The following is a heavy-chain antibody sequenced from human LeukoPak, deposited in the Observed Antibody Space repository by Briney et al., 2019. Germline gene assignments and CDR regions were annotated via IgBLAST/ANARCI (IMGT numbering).Heavy chain of an antibody. CDR2: INHSGRT. Sequence: PSETLSLTCAVYGGSFSGYYWSWIRQPPGKGRKGIGEINHSGRTNYNPSLKSRVTISVDTSKNQFSLKLSSVTAADTAAYYCARVFDSSGYYHRNYYYYMDVWGKGTTVTVSS. CDR1: GGSFSGYY. J-gene: IGHJ6*03. V-gene: IGHV4-34*01. D-gene: IGHD3-22*01. CDR3: ARVFDSSGYYHRNYYYYMDV.